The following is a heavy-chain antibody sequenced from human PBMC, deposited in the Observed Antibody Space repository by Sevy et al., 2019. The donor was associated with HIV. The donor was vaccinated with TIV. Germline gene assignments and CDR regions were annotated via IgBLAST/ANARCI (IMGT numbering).Heavy chain of an antibody. CDR1: GFSFSGSD. D-gene: IGHD2-21*01. Sequence: GGSLRVSCAAYGFSFSGSDMHWVRQSTGKGLEWISSIGTLDDTFYAESVKGRFTISRDNGKSSLYLQMNTLRVGDTARYYCVRGLQSHCDRTACPLDHWGQGTLVTVSS. CDR2: IGTLDDT. V-gene: IGHV3-13*04. CDR3: VRGLQSHCDRTACPLDH. J-gene: IGHJ4*02.